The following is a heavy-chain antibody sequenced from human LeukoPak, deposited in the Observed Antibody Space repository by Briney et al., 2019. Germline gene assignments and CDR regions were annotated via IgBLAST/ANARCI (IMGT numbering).Heavy chain of an antibody. CDR1: GGSISSSSYY. J-gene: IGHJ4*02. D-gene: IGHD3-10*01. CDR2: IYYSGST. V-gene: IGHV4-39*01. CDR3: ARHYGSGSYPTFFLDY. Sequence: SETLSLTCTVSGGSISSSSYYWGWIRQPPGTGLEWIGSIYYSGSTYYNPSLKSRVTISVDTSKNQFSLKLSSVTAADTAVYYCARHYGSGSYPTFFLDYWGQGTLVTVSS.